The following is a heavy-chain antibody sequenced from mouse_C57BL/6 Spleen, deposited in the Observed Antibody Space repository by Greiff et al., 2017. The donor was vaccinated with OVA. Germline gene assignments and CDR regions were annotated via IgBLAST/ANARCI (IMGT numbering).Heavy chain of an antibody. D-gene: IGHD1-2*01. CDR2: IYPGDGDT. Sequence: LVESGPELVKPGASVKISCKASGYAFSSSWMNWVKQRPGKGLEWIGRIYPGDGDTNYNGKFKGKATLTADKSSSTAYMQLSSLTSEDSAVYFCARERDYGYYFDYWGQGTTLTVSS. V-gene: IGHV1-82*01. J-gene: IGHJ2*01. CDR1: GYAFSSSW. CDR3: ARERDYGYYFDY.